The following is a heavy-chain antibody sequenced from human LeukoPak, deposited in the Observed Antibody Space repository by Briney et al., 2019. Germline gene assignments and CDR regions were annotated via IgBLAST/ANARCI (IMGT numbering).Heavy chain of an antibody. Sequence: GASVKVSCKASGYTFTGYYMHWVRQAPGQGLEWMGWINPNSGGTNNAQKFQGWVTMTRDTSISTAYMELSRLRTDDTAVYYCAREGQLWFGAWGQGTLVTVSS. D-gene: IGHD2-2*01. J-gene: IGHJ5*02. CDR3: AREGQLWFGA. CDR2: INPNSGGT. CDR1: GYTFTGYY. V-gene: IGHV1-2*04.